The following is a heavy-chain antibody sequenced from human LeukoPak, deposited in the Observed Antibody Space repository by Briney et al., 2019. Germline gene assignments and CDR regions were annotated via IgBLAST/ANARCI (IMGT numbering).Heavy chain of an antibody. Sequence: PGRSLRLSCAASGFTFSSYGMHWVRQAPGKGLEWVAVISFDGNNKYYADSVKGRFTISRDNSKNRLYLQMNSLRAEDTAVYYCARAQSTTGTTSRYSDYWGQGTLVTVSS. D-gene: IGHD1-1*01. CDR1: GFTFSSYG. CDR3: ARAQSTTGTTSRYSDY. J-gene: IGHJ4*02. V-gene: IGHV3-30*03. CDR2: ISFDGNNK.